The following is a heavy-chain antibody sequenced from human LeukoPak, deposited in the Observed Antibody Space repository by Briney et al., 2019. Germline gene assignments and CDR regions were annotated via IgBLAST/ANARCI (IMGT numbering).Heavy chain of an antibody. D-gene: IGHD2-21*02. V-gene: IGHV4-59*01. CDR2: MYYSGTT. J-gene: IGHJ4*02. CDR1: GGSITSYY. CDR3: ARLPMAVTPHVDY. Sequence: SETLSLTCTVSGGSITSYYRSWIRQSPGKGLEWIGFMYYSGTTNYNPSLKSRVTISLGMSKNQFSLKLNSVTAADTAVYYCARLPMAVTPHVDYWGQGTLVTVSS.